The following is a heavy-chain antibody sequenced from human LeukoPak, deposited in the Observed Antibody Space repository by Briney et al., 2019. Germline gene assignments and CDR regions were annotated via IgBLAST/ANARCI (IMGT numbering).Heavy chain of an antibody. V-gene: IGHV4-38-2*01. Sequence: PSETLSLTCDVSGYAVGSSHYWGWIRQPPGRGLQWIGHVNFHGTSAYNASLRGRVSISTAASKNRFSLRLTSVTGADAAIYYCARVVSQAAPDWYMDVWGGGTVVIVSS. CDR3: ARVVSQAAPDWYMDV. CDR2: VNFHGTS. D-gene: IGHD2-21*01. J-gene: IGHJ2*01. CDR1: GYAVGSSHY.